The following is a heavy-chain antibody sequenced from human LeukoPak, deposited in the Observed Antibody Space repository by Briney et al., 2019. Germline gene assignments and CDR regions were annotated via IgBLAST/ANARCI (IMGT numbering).Heavy chain of an antibody. Sequence: SVKASCKASGGTFSSYAISWVRQAPGQGLEWMGGIIPIFGTANYAQKFQGRVTITTDESTSTAYMELSSLRSEDTAVYYCAREIVVVAATPLIHYYYYMDVWGKGTTVTVSS. J-gene: IGHJ6*03. D-gene: IGHD2-15*01. V-gene: IGHV1-69*05. CDR1: GGTFSSYA. CDR3: AREIVVVAATPLIHYYYYMDV. CDR2: IIPIFGTA.